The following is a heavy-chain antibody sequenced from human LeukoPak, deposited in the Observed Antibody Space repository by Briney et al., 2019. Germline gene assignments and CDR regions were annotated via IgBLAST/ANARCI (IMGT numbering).Heavy chain of an antibody. CDR3: ARDPAGRGYPIDY. Sequence: GGSLRLSCAASGFTFSSYSMNWVRQAPGKGLEWVSYISSSSSTIYYADSVKGRFTISRDNSKNTLYLQMNSLRAEDTAVYYCARDPAGRGYPIDYWGQGTLVTVSS. CDR1: GFTFSSYS. J-gene: IGHJ4*02. CDR2: ISSSSSTI. V-gene: IGHV3-48*01. D-gene: IGHD3-3*01.